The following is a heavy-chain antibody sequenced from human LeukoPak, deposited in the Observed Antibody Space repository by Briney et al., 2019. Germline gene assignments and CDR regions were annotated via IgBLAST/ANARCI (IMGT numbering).Heavy chain of an antibody. Sequence: SETLSLTCTVSGASVSSGSYSWNWIRQPPGKGLEWIGYMFYRGSTNYNPSLKSRVTISVDSSKNQFSLKLSSVTAADTAVYYCASTVYYGSGSGRFDYWGQGTLVTVSS. J-gene: IGHJ4*02. CDR2: MFYRGST. CDR1: GASVSSGSYS. V-gene: IGHV4-61*01. D-gene: IGHD3-10*01. CDR3: ASTVYYGSGSGRFDY.